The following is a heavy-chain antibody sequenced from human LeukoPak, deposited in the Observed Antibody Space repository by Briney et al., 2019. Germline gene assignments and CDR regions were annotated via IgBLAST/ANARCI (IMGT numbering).Heavy chain of an antibody. CDR3: ARVRNVVVVAVTILNWFDP. J-gene: IGHJ5*02. V-gene: IGHV3-53*01. D-gene: IGHD2-15*01. CDR2: IYNTGDI. CDR1: GFTVSNNY. Sequence: GGSLRLSCAASGFTVSNNYMSWVRQAPGKGLEWVSFIYNTGDIYYADSVRGRFTISRDNSKNTLYLQMHSLRAEDTAVYYCARVRNVVVVAVTILNWFDPWGQGTLVTVSS.